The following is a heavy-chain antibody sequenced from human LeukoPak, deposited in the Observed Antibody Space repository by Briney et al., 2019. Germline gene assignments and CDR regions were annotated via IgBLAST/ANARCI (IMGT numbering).Heavy chain of an antibody. CDR3: ARRSTGLPTDY. J-gene: IGHJ4*02. D-gene: IGHD6-13*01. Sequence: ASVKVSCKASGYTFTSYGISWVRQAPGQGLEWMGWISANNGNTNYAQKLQGRVTMTTDTSTSTAYMELRSLRSEAVAVYYCARRSTGLPTDYWGQGTLVTVSS. CDR2: ISANNGNT. CDR1: GYTFTSYG. V-gene: IGHV1-18*03.